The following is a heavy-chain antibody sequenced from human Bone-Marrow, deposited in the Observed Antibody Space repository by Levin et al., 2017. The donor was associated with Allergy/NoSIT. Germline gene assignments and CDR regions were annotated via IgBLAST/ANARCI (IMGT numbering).Heavy chain of an antibody. CDR1: GYTFTSYD. Sequence: GASVKVSCKASGYTFTSYDINWVRQATGQGLEWMGWMNPNSGNTGYAQKFQGRVTMSRNTSISTAYMEVSSLRAEDTAVYYCARDTSTKLHHYIFDPWGQGTLVTVSS. CDR2: MNPNSGNT. CDR3: ARDTSTKLHHYIFDP. V-gene: IGHV1-8*01. D-gene: IGHD2-2*01. J-gene: IGHJ5*02.